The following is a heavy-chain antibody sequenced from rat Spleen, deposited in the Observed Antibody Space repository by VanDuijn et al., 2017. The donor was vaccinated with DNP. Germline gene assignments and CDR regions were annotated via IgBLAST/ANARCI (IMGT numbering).Heavy chain of an antibody. D-gene: IGHD1-2*01. CDR2: INTGSGGT. V-gene: IGHV1-43*01. Sequence: QVQLQQSGAELAKPGSSVKISCKASGYTFTSYYISWIKQTTGQGLEYIGYINTGSGGTNYNEKFKGKATLTVDKSSSTAFMQLSSLTPDDSAVYYCARPYYYSSYYWYFDFWGPGTMVTVSS. CDR3: ARPYYYSSYYWYFDF. CDR1: GYTFTSYY. J-gene: IGHJ1*01.